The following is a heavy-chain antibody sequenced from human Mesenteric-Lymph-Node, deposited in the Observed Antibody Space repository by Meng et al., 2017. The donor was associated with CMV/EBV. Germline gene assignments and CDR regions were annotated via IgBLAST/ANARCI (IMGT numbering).Heavy chain of an antibody. V-gene: IGHV4-4*02. J-gene: IGHJ4*02. D-gene: IGHD5-24*01. CDR1: GGSTSSSNW. CDR2: IFHSGST. CDR3: ARGKSSTYADGTFDY. Sequence: SETLSLTSAGSGGSTSSSNWWSWVRQPPGKGLEWIGEIFHSGSTNYNPSLKSRVTISVDKSKNQFSLKLNSVNAADTAVYYFARGKSSTYADGTFDYWGQGTLVTVSS.